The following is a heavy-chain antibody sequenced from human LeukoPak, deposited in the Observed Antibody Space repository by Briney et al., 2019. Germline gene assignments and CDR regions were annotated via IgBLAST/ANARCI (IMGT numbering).Heavy chain of an antibody. D-gene: IGHD4-11*01. CDR1: GFTFSSYA. Sequence: GGTLRLSCAASGFTFSSYAMSWVRQAPGKGLEWVSAISGSGGSTYYADSVKGRFTISRDNSKNTLYLQMNSLRAEDTAVYYCAKDQGRAPVTYFDYWGQGTLVTVSS. CDR2: ISGSGGST. CDR3: AKDQGRAPVTYFDY. V-gene: IGHV3-23*01. J-gene: IGHJ4*02.